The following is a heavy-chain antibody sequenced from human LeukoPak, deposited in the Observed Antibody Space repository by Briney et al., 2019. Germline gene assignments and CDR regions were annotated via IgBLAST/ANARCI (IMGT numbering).Heavy chain of an antibody. CDR1: GYTFTGYY. D-gene: IGHD6-6*01. Sequence: GASVKVSCKASGYTFTGYYMHWVRQAPGQGLEWMGWINPNSGGTNCAQKFQGRVTMTRDTFISTAYMELSRLRSDDTAVYYCARVSPGSSSGYFQHWGQGTLVTVSS. J-gene: IGHJ1*01. CDR3: ARVSPGSSSGYFQH. CDR2: INPNSGGT. V-gene: IGHV1-2*02.